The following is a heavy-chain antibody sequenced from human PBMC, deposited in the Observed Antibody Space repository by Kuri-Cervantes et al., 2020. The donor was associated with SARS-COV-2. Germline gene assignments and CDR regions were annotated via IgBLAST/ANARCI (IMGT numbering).Heavy chain of an antibody. Sequence: GESLKISCAASGFIFSDYYMSWIRQAPGKGLEWVSYISSSSSNTNYADSVKGRFTISRDNAKNSLYLQMNSLRAEDTAVYYCASFGSGWYDDAFDIWGQGTMVTVSS. CDR3: ASFGSGWYDDAFDI. V-gene: IGHV3-11*03. D-gene: IGHD6-19*01. CDR1: GFIFSDYY. J-gene: IGHJ3*02. CDR2: ISSSSSNT.